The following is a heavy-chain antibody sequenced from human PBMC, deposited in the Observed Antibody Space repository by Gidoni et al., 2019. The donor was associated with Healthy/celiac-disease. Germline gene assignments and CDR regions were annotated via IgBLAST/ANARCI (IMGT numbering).Heavy chain of an antibody. D-gene: IGHD4-17*01. V-gene: IGHV3-48*01. J-gene: IGHJ6*02. CDR1: GFTFSSYS. CDR3: ARDDYGDYGYYYYGMDV. CDR2: ISSSSSTI. Sequence: EVQLVESGGGLVQPGGSLRLSCAASGFTFSSYSMNWVRQAPGKGLEWVSYISSSSSTIYYADSVKGRFTISRDNAKNSLYLQMNSLRAEDTAVYYCARDDYGDYGYYYYGMDVWGQGTTVTVSS.